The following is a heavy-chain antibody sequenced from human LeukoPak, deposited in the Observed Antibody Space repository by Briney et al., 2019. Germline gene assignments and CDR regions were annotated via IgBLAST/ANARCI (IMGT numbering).Heavy chain of an antibody. D-gene: IGHD3-10*01. CDR2: INSDGSST. V-gene: IGHV3-74*01. J-gene: IGHJ6*02. CDR1: GFTFSSYW. Sequence: TGVSLRLSCAASGFTFSSYWMHWVRQAPGKGLVWVSRINSDGSSTTYADSVKGRFTISRDNAKNTLYLQMNSLRAEDTAVYFCARDYGRSRDYGMDVWGQGTTVTVSS. CDR3: ARDYGRSRDYGMDV.